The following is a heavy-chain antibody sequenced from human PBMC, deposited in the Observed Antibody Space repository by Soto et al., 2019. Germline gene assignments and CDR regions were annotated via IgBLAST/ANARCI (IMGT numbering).Heavy chain of an antibody. V-gene: IGHV3-23*01. J-gene: IGHJ4*02. CDR3: ARPDGSTYSFRY. Sequence: DVQLLESGGSLVQPGGSLRLSCAASGFTFNAYSSSWVRQAPGKGLEWVSAISTTGGSTYYADSVKGRFTISRDNSQNTLSLQMSSLRAEDTAVYFCARPDGSTYSFRYWGQGTLVTVSS. D-gene: IGHD3-10*01. CDR1: GFTFNAYS. CDR2: ISTTGGST.